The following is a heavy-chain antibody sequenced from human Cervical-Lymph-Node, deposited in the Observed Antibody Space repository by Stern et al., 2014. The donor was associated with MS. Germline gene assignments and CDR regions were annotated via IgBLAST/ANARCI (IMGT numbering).Heavy chain of an antibody. Sequence: EVQLLESGGGLVQPGGSLRLSCAASGFTFSSYWMHWVRQAPGKGLVWVSRIHSDGGNTIYADSVKGRFTISRDNAKNTLYLQMSSLRAEDTAVYYCARGLNNGWYYVDFWGQGTLVTVSS. J-gene: IGHJ4*02. CDR3: ARGLNNGWYYVDF. CDR1: GFTFSSYW. V-gene: IGHV3-74*02. CDR2: IHSDGGNT. D-gene: IGHD6-19*01.